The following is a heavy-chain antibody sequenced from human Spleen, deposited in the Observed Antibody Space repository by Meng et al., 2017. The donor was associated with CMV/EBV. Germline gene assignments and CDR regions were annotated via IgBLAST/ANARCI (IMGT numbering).Heavy chain of an antibody. CDR1: GFTLSSFA. CDR3: ARDARRGGGTTSPYALYGMDV. Sequence: GGSLRLSCAASGFTLSSFAMHWVRQAPGKGLEWVAVISYDGSNKSHADSVKGRFTISRDSSKNTLWLQMNSLRPEDTGIYFCARDARRGGGTTSPYALYGMDVWGQGTTVTVSS. CDR2: ISYDGSNK. V-gene: IGHV3-30-3*01. J-gene: IGHJ6*02. D-gene: IGHD2-15*01.